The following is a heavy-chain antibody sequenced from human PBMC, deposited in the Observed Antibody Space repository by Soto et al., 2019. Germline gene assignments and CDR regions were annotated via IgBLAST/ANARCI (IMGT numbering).Heavy chain of an antibody. D-gene: IGHD6-13*01. CDR3: ARGVAAGPKRGRNYYYYMDV. J-gene: IGHJ6*03. Sequence: ASVKVSCKASGYTFTSYGISWVRQAPGQGLEGMGWISAYNGNTNYAQKLQGRVTMTTDTSTSTAYMELRSLRSDDTAVYYCARGVAAGPKRGRNYYYYMDVWGKGTTVTVSS. V-gene: IGHV1-18*01. CDR2: ISAYNGNT. CDR1: GYTFTSYG.